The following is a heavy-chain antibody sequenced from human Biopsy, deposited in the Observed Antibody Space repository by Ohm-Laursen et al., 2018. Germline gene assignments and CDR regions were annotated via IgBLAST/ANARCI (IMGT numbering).Heavy chain of an antibody. D-gene: IGHD1/OR15-1a*01. CDR1: GYSFTKYY. CDR3: ARGGGYNWNNGWFDP. Sequence: ASVKVSCKASGYSFTKYYINWVRQAPGQGLEWVGIINPTGGTASYAEKFQGRVTITADEFMSTAYMELSSLRSEDTAVYYCARGGGYNWNNGWFDPWGQGTLVTVSS. V-gene: IGHV1-46*01. J-gene: IGHJ5*02. CDR2: INPTGGTA.